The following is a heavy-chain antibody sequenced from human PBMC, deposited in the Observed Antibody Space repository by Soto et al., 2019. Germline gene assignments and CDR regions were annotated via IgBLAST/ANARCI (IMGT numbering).Heavy chain of an antibody. CDR3: ARQPEYCSSTSCSYYFDY. J-gene: IGHJ4*02. Sequence: SETLSLTCTVSGGSISSSSYYWGWIRQPPGKGLEWIGSIYYSGSTYYNPSLKSRVTISVDTSKNQFSLKLSSVTAADTAVYYCARQPEYCSSTSCSYYFDYWGQGTLVTVSS. CDR2: IYYSGST. D-gene: IGHD2-2*01. CDR1: GGSISSSSYY. V-gene: IGHV4-39*01.